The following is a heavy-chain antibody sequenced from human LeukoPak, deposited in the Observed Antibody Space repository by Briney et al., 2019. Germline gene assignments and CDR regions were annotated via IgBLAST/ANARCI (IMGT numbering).Heavy chain of an antibody. CDR1: GFTVSSNY. Sequence: GVSLRLSCAASGFTVSSNYMSWVRQAPGKGLEGVSVIYSGGSTNYADSVKGRFTISRDNSKNTLYLQMNSLRAEDTAVYYCARARDSSGRYPGYWGQGTLVTVSS. D-gene: IGHD3-22*01. CDR2: IYSGGST. J-gene: IGHJ4*02. V-gene: IGHV3-66*01. CDR3: ARARDSSGRYPGY.